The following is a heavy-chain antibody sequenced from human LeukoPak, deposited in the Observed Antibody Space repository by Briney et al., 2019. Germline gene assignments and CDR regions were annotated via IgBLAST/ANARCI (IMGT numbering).Heavy chain of an antibody. V-gene: IGHV3-23*01. D-gene: IGHD1-14*01. Sequence: PGGSLRLSCAASGVTFRTYAMSWVRQAPGKGLEWVAGIGGSGASTFYADSVKGRFTISRDNSKNTLYLQMNSLTAEDTAVYHCAKKPAGFDPWGQGTLVTVSS. J-gene: IGHJ5*02. CDR3: AKKPAGFDP. CDR2: IGGSGAST. CDR1: GVTFRTYA.